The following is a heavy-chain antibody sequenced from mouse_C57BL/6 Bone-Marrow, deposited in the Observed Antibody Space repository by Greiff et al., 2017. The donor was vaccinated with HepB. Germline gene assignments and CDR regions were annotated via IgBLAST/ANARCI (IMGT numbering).Heavy chain of an antibody. CDR3: ARGTTVVAGAMDY. J-gene: IGHJ4*01. V-gene: IGHV1-18*01. D-gene: IGHD1-1*01. CDR1: GYTYTDYN. Sequence: VQLQQSGPELVKPGASVKIPCKASGYTYTDYNMDWVKQSHGKSLEWIGDINPNNGGTIYNQKFKGKATLTVDKSSSTAYMELRSLTSEDTAVYYCARGTTVVAGAMDYWGQGTSVTVSS. CDR2: INPNNGGT.